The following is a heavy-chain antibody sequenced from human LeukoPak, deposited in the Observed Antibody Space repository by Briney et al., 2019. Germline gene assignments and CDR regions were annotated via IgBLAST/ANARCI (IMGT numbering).Heavy chain of an antibody. CDR1: GGSISSYY. CDR3: ARRQQLAQYNWFDP. CDR2: IYTSGST. D-gene: IGHD6-13*01. V-gene: IGHV4-4*07. J-gene: IGHJ5*02. Sequence: SETLSLTCTVSGGSISSYYWSWIRQPAGKGLEWIGRIYTSGSTNYNPSLKSRVTMSVDTSKNQFSLKLSSVTAADTAVYYCARRQQLAQYNWFDPWGQGTLVTVSS.